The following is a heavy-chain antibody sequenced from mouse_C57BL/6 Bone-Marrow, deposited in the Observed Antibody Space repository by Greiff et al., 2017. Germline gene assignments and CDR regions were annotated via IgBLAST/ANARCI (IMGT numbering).Heavy chain of an antibody. Sequence: QVQLKESGAELARPGASVKLSCKASGYTFTSYGISWVKQRTGQGLEWIGEIYPRSGNTYYNEKFKGKATLTADKSSSTAYMGLRSLTSEDSAVYFCARGGLFIRVAYWGQGTLGTVSA. D-gene: IGHD1-1*01. CDR1: GYTFTSYG. J-gene: IGHJ3*01. CDR2: IYPRSGNT. V-gene: IGHV1-81*01. CDR3: ARGGLFIRVAY.